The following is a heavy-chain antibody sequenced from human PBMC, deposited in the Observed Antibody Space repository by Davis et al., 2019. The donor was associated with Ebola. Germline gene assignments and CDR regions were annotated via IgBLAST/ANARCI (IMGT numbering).Heavy chain of an antibody. D-gene: IGHD2-8*01. V-gene: IGHV1-69*13. CDR2: IIPIFGTA. CDR3: ARPAESNGYYYYYGMDV. CDR1: GGTFSSYA. J-gene: IGHJ6*02. Sequence: SVKVSCKASGGTFSSYAISWVRQAPGQGLEWMGGIIPIFGTANYAQKFQGRVTITADESTSTAYMELSSLRSEDTAVYYCARPAESNGYYYYYGMDVWGQGTTVTVSS.